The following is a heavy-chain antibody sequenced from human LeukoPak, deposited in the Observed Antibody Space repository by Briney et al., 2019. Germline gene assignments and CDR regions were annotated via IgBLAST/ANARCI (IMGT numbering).Heavy chain of an antibody. V-gene: IGHV3-23*01. Sequence: GGSLRLSCAASGFTFSNYAMSWVRQALGKGLDWVSTISPSDSSTYYADSVKGRFTISRDNSKNTLYLQMNSLRAEDTAVYYCAKRGSGEDYWGQGTLVTVSS. J-gene: IGHJ4*02. D-gene: IGHD6-19*01. CDR2: ISPSDSST. CDR3: AKRGSGEDY. CDR1: GFTFSNYA.